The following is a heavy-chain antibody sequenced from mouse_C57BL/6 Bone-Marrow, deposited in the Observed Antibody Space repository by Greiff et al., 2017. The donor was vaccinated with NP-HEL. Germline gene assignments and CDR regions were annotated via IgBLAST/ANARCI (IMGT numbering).Heavy chain of an antibody. V-gene: IGHV5-12*01. Sequence: DVKLVESGGGLVQPGGSLKLSCAASGFTFSDYYMYWVRQTPEKRLEWVAYISNGGGSTYYPDTVKGRFTISRDNAKNTLYLQMSRLKSEDTAMYYCARHGGGYYSFAYWGQGTLVTVSA. CDR3: ARHGGGYYSFAY. CDR2: ISNGGGST. D-gene: IGHD2-3*01. CDR1: GFTFSDYY. J-gene: IGHJ3*01.